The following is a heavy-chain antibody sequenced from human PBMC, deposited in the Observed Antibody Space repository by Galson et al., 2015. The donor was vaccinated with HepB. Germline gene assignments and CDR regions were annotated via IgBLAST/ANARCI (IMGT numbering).Heavy chain of an antibody. D-gene: IGHD6-13*01. Sequence: SVKVSCKASSYSFTSFSIVWVRQAPGQGLEWMGWISPYTGNTQYARRFQGRLTLTTDTSASTAYMELKSLTYDDTALYYCARDEGGSSLTDFWGQGTLVIVSS. CDR3: ARDEGGSSLTDF. J-gene: IGHJ4*02. CDR2: ISPYTGNT. V-gene: IGHV1-18*01. CDR1: SYSFTSFS.